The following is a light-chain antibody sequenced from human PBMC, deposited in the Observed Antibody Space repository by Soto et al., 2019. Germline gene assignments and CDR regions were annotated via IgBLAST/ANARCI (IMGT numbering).Light chain of an antibody. CDR2: TVS. CDR1: QSLEYSDGNTY. CDR3: MHSIRWPWT. V-gene: IGKV2-30*01. J-gene: IGKJ1*01. Sequence: DVVMTQSPLSLSVTLGQPASISCRSSQSLEYSDGNTYLSWFQQRPGQSPRRLIYTVSKRDSGGTARFSGSESGTDFTLKISRVEAEDVGIYYCMHSIRWPWTFGQGTKVEIK.